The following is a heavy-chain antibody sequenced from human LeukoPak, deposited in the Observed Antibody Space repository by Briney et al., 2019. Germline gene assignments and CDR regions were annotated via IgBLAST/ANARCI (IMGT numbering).Heavy chain of an antibody. Sequence: PGGSLRLSYAASGFTFNSYEMNWLRQAPGKGLEWVSYISSSGSTIYYADSVKGRFTISRDNAKNSLYLQMSSLRSEDTAFYYGARDNDFDYWGQGTLVTVSS. CDR1: GFTFNSYE. CDR2: ISSSGSTI. V-gene: IGHV3-48*03. D-gene: IGHD2-8*01. J-gene: IGHJ4*02. CDR3: ARDNDFDY.